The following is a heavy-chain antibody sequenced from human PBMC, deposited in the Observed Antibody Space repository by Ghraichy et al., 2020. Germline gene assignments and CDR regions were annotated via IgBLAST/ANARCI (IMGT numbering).Heavy chain of an antibody. Sequence: SETLSLTCAVYGGSFSGYYWSWIRQPPGKGLEWSWEINHSGSTNYNPSLKSRVTISVDTSKNQFSLKLSSVTAADTAVYYCEGGGFWSGYPFDYWGQGTLVTVSS. V-gene: IGHV4-34*01. CDR3: EGGGFWSGYPFDY. CDR1: GGSFSGYY. CDR2: INHSGST. D-gene: IGHD3-3*01. J-gene: IGHJ4*02.